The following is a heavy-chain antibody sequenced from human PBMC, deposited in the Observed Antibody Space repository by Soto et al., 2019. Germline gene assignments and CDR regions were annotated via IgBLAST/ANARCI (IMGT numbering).Heavy chain of an antibody. D-gene: IGHD2-21*02. CDR1: GGTFSSYA. CDR3: ARGRGAYCGGDCYSSYYYGMDV. V-gene: IGHV1-69*13. Sequence: SVKVSCKASGGTFSSYAISWVRQAPGQGLEWMGGIIPIFGTANYAQKFQGRVTITADESTSTAYMELSSLRSEDTAVYYCARGRGAYCGGDCYSSYYYGMDVWGQGTTVTVSS. CDR2: IIPIFGTA. J-gene: IGHJ6*02.